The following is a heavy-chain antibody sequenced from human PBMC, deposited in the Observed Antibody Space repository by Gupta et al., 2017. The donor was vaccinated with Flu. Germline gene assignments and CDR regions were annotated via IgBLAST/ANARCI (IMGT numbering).Heavy chain of an antibody. CDR3: ARDKRDGHNLFY. D-gene: IGHD3-10*01. J-gene: IGHJ4*02. V-gene: IGHV1-69*01. Sequence: FNNYGITWVRQAPGQGLEWMGEIIPSSGTTNYAQKFQDRVTFTADESTGTVYMEVSSLRSDDTALYYCARDKRDGHNLFYWGQGTLVTVSS. CDR1: FNNYG. CDR2: IIPSSGTT.